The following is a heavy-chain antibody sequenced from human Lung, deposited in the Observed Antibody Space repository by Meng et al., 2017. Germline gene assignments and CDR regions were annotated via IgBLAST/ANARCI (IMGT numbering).Heavy chain of an antibody. CDR1: DYTFTGYG. D-gene: IGHD3-10*01. V-gene: IGHV1-18*01. CDR2: LGAHDGDT. J-gene: IGHJ4*02. Sequence: QVQPVQPGLEVKKPGASVKVSCKASDYTFTGYGVSWVRQAPGQGLEWMAWLGAHDGDTSHAPKFQGRVTVSADRPTATAYMELRSLRSDDTAVYYCARGTPGRSYSDYWGQGTLVTVSS. CDR3: ARGTPGRSYSDY.